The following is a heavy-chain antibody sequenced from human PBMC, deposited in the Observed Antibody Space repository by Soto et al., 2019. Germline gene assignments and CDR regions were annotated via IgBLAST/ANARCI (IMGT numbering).Heavy chain of an antibody. V-gene: IGHV3-48*02. J-gene: IGHJ6*02. CDR2: ISSSSETI. CDR1: GFTFSSYN. Sequence: EVQLVESGGGLVQPWGSLRLSCAASGFTFSSYNMNWVRQAPGKGLEWVAYISSSSETIYYADSVKGRFTISRDNAKKSVLLQMSSLRHADSAVYYCARDEENVVLEAATPWFSCMDVWSQGTTVTVPS. D-gene: IGHD2-15*01. CDR3: ARDEENVVLEAATPWFSCMDV.